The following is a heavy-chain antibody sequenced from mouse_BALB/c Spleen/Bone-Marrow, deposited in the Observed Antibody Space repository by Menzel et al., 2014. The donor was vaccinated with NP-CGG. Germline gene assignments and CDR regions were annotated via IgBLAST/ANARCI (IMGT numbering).Heavy chain of an antibody. Sequence: VQLQQSGAELMKPGASVKISCKATGYTFSSYWIEWVKQRPGQGLEWIGEILPGSGSTIYNEKFKGKATFTADTSSNTAYMQLSSLTSEDSAVYYCAREDYYGSSYFDYWGQGTTLTVSS. J-gene: IGHJ2*01. CDR1: GYTFSSYW. D-gene: IGHD1-1*01. CDR3: AREDYYGSSYFDY. V-gene: IGHV1-9*01. CDR2: ILPGSGST.